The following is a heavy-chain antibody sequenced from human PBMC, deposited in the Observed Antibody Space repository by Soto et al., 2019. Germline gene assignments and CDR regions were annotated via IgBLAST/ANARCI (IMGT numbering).Heavy chain of an antibody. CDR1: GASISSGGSS. J-gene: IGHJ6*02. Sequence: QLQLQESGSGLVKPSQTLSLTCAVSGASISSGGSSWSWIRQAPGTGLEWIGYIYHSGITNYNPSLKSRVTISVDKSHNQFSLSLSFVTAADTAVYYCARGLAVRGSYGLDVWGQGTTVTVSS. V-gene: IGHV4-30-2*01. CDR2: IYHSGIT. CDR3: ARGLAVRGSYGLDV. D-gene: IGHD3-10*01.